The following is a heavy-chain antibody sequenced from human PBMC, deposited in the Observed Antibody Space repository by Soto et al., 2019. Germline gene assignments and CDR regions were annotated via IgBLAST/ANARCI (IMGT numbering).Heavy chain of an antibody. Sequence: SETLSLTCIVSGDSISSGNKYWSWIRQPPGKGLEWLGYIFSSGTTYHNPSLTSRLSMSLDTSQNQFSLKLNSVTDADTAVYFCARVPSPFDYYYAMDVWGQGTSVTVSS. CDR2: IFSSGTT. J-gene: IGHJ6*02. V-gene: IGHV4-30-4*01. D-gene: IGHD3-9*01. CDR1: GDSISSGNKY. CDR3: ARVPSPFDYYYAMDV.